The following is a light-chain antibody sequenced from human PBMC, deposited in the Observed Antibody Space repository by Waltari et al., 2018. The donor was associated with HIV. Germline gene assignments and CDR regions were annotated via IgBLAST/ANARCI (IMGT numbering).Light chain of an antibody. CDR3: CSYAGRNTYV. CDR1: RSDVGAYNL. Sequence: QSVLTQPASVSGSPGQSTTISCRGTRSDVGAYNLVSWYRQNPGKAPQVIIFQDTKRPSGISDRFSGSKSGKTASLTISGLRLEDQGNYYCCSYAGRNTYVFGSGTEVSVL. CDR2: QDT. J-gene: IGLJ1*01. V-gene: IGLV2-23*01.